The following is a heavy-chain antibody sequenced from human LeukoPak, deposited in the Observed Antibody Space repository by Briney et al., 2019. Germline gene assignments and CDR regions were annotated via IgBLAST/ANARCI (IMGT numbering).Heavy chain of an antibody. D-gene: IGHD6-6*01. CDR3: ARGPGGSSSSDFDY. CDR2: IYTSEST. CDR1: GGSISSGSYY. V-gene: IGHV4-61*02. Sequence: SETLSLTCTVSGGSISSGSYYWSWIRQPAGKGLEWIGRIYTSESTNYNPSLKSRVTISLDTSKNQFSLNLSSVTAADTAVYYCARGPGGSSSSDFDYWGQGTLVTVSS. J-gene: IGHJ4*02.